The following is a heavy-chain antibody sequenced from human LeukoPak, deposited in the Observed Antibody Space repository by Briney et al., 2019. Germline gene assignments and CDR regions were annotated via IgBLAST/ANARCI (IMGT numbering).Heavy chain of an antibody. Sequence: GGSLRLSRAASGFTFSIYAMSWVRQTPGKGLEWVSTISGSGDTTYYADSVKGRFTISRDNPKNTVYLQMNSLRAEDTAVYYCANGPYPLLVSPFDYWGQGTLVTVSS. V-gene: IGHV3-23*01. J-gene: IGHJ4*02. CDR2: ISGSGDTT. CDR1: GFTFSIYA. CDR3: ANGPYPLLVSPFDY. D-gene: IGHD2-15*01.